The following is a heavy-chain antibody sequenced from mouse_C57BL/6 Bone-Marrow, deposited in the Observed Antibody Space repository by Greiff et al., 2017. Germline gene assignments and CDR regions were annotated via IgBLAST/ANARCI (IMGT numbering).Heavy chain of an antibody. D-gene: IGHD2-2*01. Sequence: VQLQQPGAELVKPGASVKLSCKASGYTFTSYWMQWVKQRPGQGLEWIGEIDPSDSYTNYNQKFTGKATLTVDTSSSTAYMQLSSLTSEDSAVYYCARCPGYNEVYYAMDYWGQGTSVTVSS. V-gene: IGHV1-50*01. J-gene: IGHJ4*01. CDR1: GYTFTSYW. CDR3: ARCPGYNEVYYAMDY. CDR2: IDPSDSYT.